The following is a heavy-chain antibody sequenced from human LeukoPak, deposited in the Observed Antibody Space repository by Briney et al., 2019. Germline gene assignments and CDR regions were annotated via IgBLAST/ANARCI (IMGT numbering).Heavy chain of an antibody. D-gene: IGHD6-6*01. V-gene: IGHV1-2*02. CDR3: ARAGLEYSSSSVRFDY. J-gene: IGHJ4*02. Sequence: ASVKVSCKASGYTFTGYYMHWVRQAPGQGLEWMGWINPNSGGTNYAQKFQGRVTMTRDTSISTACMELSRLRSDDTAVYYCARAGLEYSSSSVRFDYWGQGTLATVSS. CDR2: INPNSGGT. CDR1: GYTFTGYY.